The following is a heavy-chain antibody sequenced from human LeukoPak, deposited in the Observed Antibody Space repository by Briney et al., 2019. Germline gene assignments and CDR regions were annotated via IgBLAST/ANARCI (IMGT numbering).Heavy chain of an antibody. CDR1: GYSFTSYW. CDR3: ARPRRSSSSNWFDL. J-gene: IGHJ5*02. Sequence: KKPGESLHISCQGSGYSFTSYWIGWARPMPGNGLEWMGIIYPGDSDTRYSPSFQGQVTISADKSISTPYLQWSSLKASDTAMYYCARPRRSSSSNWFDLWGQGTLVTVSS. V-gene: IGHV5-51*03. CDR2: IYPGDSDT. D-gene: IGHD6-6*01.